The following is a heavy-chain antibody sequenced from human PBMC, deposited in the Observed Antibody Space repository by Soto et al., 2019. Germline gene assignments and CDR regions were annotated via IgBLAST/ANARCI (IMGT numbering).Heavy chain of an antibody. CDR2: ISYDGSNK. Sequence: GGSLRLSCAASGFTFSSYAMHWVRQAPGKGLELVAVISYDGSNKYYADSVKGRFTISRDNSKNTLYLQMNSLRAEDTAVYYCARESVYCSSTSCYLYYGMDVWGQGTTVTVSS. V-gene: IGHV3-30-3*01. J-gene: IGHJ6*02. CDR3: ARESVYCSSTSCYLYYGMDV. CDR1: GFTFSSYA. D-gene: IGHD2-2*01.